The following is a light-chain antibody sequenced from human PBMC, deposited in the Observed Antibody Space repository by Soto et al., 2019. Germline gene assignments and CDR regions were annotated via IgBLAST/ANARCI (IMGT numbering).Light chain of an antibody. V-gene: IGLV2-23*01. CDR3: CSSGSSCSV. CDR1: SSNFGSYSL. CDR2: EDS. Sequence: QSALTQPASVSGSPGQSITISCTGTSSNFGSYSLVSWYQQHPDEAPKLIIFEDSKRPSGLSDRFSASKSGNTASLTISGLHYGEEAYYYCCSSGSSCSVFGTGTKVTVL. J-gene: IGLJ1*01.